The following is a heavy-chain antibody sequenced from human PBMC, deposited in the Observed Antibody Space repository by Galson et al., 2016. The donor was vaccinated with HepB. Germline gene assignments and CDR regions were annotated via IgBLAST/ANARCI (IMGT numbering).Heavy chain of an antibody. Sequence: CAISGDSVSNNNAGWYWIRQSPSRGLEYLGRTFYRSNWQNDYAESVNSRISINADTAKNEFSLHLRSVTPEDTGVYYCARSYLLGRGFGWWGQGTMVTVSS. V-gene: IGHV6-1*01. CDR1: GDSVSNNNAG. CDR2: TFYRSNWQN. J-gene: IGHJ3*01. CDR3: ARSYLLGRGFGW. D-gene: IGHD3-10*01.